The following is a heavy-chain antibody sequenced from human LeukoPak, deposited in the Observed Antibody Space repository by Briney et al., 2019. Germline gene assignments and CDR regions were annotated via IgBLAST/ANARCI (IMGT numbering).Heavy chain of an antibody. J-gene: IGHJ4*02. CDR2: IWYDGSNK. CDR3: AKDRGVSGSYIGYYFDY. V-gene: IGHV3-33*06. Sequence: SGGSLRLSCAASGFTFSSYGMHWVHQAPGKGLEWVAIIWYDGSNKYYADSVKGRFTISRDNSKNTLYLQMNSLGAEDTAVYYCAKDRGVSGSYIGYYFDYWGQGTLVTVSS. D-gene: IGHD1-26*01. CDR1: GFTFSSYG.